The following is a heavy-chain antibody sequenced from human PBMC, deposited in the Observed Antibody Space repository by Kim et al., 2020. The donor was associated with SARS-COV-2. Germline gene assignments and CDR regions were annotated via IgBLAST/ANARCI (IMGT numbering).Heavy chain of an antibody. CDR2: IYWDDDK. CDR1: GFSLSTSGVG. J-gene: IGHJ5*02. D-gene: IGHD1-7*01. Sequence: SGPTLVNPTQTLTLTCTFSGFSLSTSGVGVGWIRQPPGKALEWLALIYWDDDKRYSPSLKSRLTITKDTSKNQVVLTMTNMDPVDTGTYYCARDRGTRGLEDNWFDPWGQGTLVIVSS. V-gene: IGHV2-5*02. CDR3: ARDRGTRGLEDNWFDP.